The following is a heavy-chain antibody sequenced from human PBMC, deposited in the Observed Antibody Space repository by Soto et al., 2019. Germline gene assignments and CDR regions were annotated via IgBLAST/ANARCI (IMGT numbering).Heavy chain of an antibody. CDR3: VRSRAGRPGDYFYYYGMDV. V-gene: IGHV1-3*01. Sequence: SVKVSCKASGYTFTSYATHWVRQAPGQRLEWMGWINAGNGNTKYSQKFQGRVTITRDTSASTAYMELNSLRAGDTAVYYCVRSRAGRPGDYFYYYGMDVWGQGTTVTVSS. CDR1: GYTFTSYA. D-gene: IGHD3-9*01. CDR2: INAGNGNT. J-gene: IGHJ6*02.